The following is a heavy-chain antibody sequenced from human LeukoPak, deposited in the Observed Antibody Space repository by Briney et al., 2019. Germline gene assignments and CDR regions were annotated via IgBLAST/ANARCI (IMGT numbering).Heavy chain of an antibody. CDR3: ARGRFSSSWYAGEYFQH. V-gene: IGHV4-38-2*02. CDR2: IYHSGST. Sequence: SETLSLTCTVSGYSINSGYYWGWIRQPPGKGLEWIAIIYHSGSTYYNPSLKSRVTISVDTSKNQFSLKLSSVTAADTAVYYCARGRFSSSWYAGEYFQHWGQGTLVTVSS. J-gene: IGHJ1*01. D-gene: IGHD6-13*01. CDR1: GYSINSGYY.